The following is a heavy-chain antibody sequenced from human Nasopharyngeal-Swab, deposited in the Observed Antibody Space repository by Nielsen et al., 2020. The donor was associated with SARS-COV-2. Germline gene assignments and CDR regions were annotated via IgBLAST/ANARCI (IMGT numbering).Heavy chain of an antibody. Sequence: SETLSLTCAVYGGSFSGYYWSWIRQPPGKGLEWIGEINHSGSTNYNPSLKSRVTISVDTSKNQFSLKLSSVTAADTAVYFCARQRQYQLLTYSYYYGMDVWGQGTTVTVSS. J-gene: IGHJ6*02. V-gene: IGHV4-34*01. CDR2: INHSGST. CDR1: GGSFSGYY. D-gene: IGHD2-2*01. CDR3: ARQRQYQLLTYSYYYGMDV.